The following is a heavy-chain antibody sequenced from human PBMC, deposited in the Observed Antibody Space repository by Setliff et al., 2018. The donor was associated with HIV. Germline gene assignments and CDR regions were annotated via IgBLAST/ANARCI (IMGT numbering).Heavy chain of an antibody. CDR1: GFAFGDFP. CDR2: IKKDGSEK. Sequence: PGGSLRLSCTASGFAFGDFPMSWVRQAPGKGLEWVANIKKDGSEKNYMDSVKGRFTISRDNAKNSLYLQMNSLRVEDTAVYYCASVXWARTFDYWGQGALVTVSS. J-gene: IGHJ4*02. CDR3: ASVXWARTFDY. V-gene: IGHV3-7*05.